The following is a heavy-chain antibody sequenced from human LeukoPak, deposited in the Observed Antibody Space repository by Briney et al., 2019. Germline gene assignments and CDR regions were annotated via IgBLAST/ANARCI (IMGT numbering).Heavy chain of an antibody. D-gene: IGHD3-3*01. CDR3: ARDRRFLEWLYDY. V-gene: IGHV1-2*06. Sequence: ASVKVSCKASGYTFTGYYMHWVRQAPGQGLEWMGRINPNSGGTNYAQKFQGRVTMTRDTSISTAYMGLSRLRSDDTAVYYCARDRRFLEWLYDYWGQGTLVTVSS. CDR1: GYTFTGYY. J-gene: IGHJ4*02. CDR2: INPNSGGT.